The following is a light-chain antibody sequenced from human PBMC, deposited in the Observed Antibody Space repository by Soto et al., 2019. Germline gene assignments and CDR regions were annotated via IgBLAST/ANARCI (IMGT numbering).Light chain of an antibody. J-gene: IGLJ1*01. CDR3: GSYAGGSRV. CDR2: EVG. CDR1: SRDVGVYKL. Sequence: QSVLTQPASVSGSPGQSITISCTGTSRDVGVYKLVSWYQQHPGKAPKLIIYEVGERPSGVSNRFSGSKSGNTASLTISGLQAEDEAYYYCGSYAGGSRVFGTGTKVTVL. V-gene: IGLV2-23*02.